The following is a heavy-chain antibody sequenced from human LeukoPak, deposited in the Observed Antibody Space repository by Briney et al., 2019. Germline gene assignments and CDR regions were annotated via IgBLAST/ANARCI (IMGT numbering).Heavy chain of an antibody. J-gene: IGHJ6*03. V-gene: IGHV3-72*01. CDR2: TRNKANSYTT. CDR3: AKGSSSSHYYYYMDV. Sequence: GGSLRLSCAASGFTFSDHYMDWVRQAPGKGLEWVGRTRNKANSYTTEYAASVKGRFTISRDDSKNSLYLQMNSLRAEDMALYYCAKGSSSSHYYYYMDVWGKGTTVTVSS. CDR1: GFTFSDHY. D-gene: IGHD6-6*01.